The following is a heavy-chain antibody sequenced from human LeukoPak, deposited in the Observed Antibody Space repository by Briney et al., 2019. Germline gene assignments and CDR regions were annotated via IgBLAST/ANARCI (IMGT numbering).Heavy chain of an antibody. CDR3: VTFYDSSGYYYSYFQH. CDR2: IIPIFGTA. V-gene: IGHV1-69*13. Sequence: SVKVSCKASGGTFSSYAISWVRQAPGQGLEWMGGIIPIFGTANYAQKFQGRVTITADESTSTAYMELSSLRSEDTAVYYYVTFYDSSGYYYSYFQHWGQGTLVTVSS. D-gene: IGHD3-22*01. J-gene: IGHJ1*01. CDR1: GGTFSSYA.